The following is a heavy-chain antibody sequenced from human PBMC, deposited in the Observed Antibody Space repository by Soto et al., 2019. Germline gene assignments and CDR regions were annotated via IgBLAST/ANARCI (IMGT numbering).Heavy chain of an antibody. D-gene: IGHD2-2*01. CDR3: ARMRVVVVPAATTPSRFDYYGMDV. CDR1: GGSFSGYY. J-gene: IGHJ6*02. V-gene: IGHV4-34*01. CDR2: INHSGST. Sequence: SETLSLTCAVYGGSFSGYYWSWIRQPPGKGLEWIGEINHSGSTNYNPSLKSRVTISVATSKNQFSLKLSSVTAADTAVYYCARMRVVVVPAATTPSRFDYYGMDVWGQGTTVTVSS.